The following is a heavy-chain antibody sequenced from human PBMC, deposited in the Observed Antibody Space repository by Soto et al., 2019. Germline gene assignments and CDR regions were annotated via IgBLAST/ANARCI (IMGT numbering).Heavy chain of an antibody. D-gene: IGHD1-1*01. CDR1: CASIRGYY. CDR2: IYATGTT. Sequence: PSETLSRPCSVSCASIRGYYWSWIRKSAGKGLAWIGRIYATGTTDYNPSLKSRVMMSVDTSKKQFSLKLRSVTAADTAVYYCVRDGTKTLRDWFDPRGKGFRVTVSS. CDR3: VRDGTKTLRDWFDP. J-gene: IGHJ5*02. V-gene: IGHV4-4*07.